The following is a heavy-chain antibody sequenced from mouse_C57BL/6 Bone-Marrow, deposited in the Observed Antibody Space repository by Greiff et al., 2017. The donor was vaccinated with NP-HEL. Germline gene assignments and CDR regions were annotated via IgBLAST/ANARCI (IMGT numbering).Heavy chain of an antibody. CDR2: IYPGDGDT. CDR1: GYAFSSSW. Sequence: QVQLQQSGPELVKPGASVKISCKASGYAFSSSWMNWVKQRPGKGLEWIGRIYPGDGDTNYNGKFKGKATLTADKSSSTAYMQLSSLTSEDSAVYFCARDWDYYGSSEDDYWGQGTTLTVSS. D-gene: IGHD1-1*01. V-gene: IGHV1-82*01. CDR3: ARDWDYYGSSEDDY. J-gene: IGHJ2*01.